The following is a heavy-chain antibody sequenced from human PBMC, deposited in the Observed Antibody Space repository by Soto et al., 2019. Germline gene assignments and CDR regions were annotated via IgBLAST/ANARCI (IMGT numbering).Heavy chain of an antibody. Sequence: QVQLVQSGAEVKKPGASVKVSCKVSGDSFSNYGFTWVRQAPGQGLEGMGWISTYNDNTNYAQNLQGRVTMTTDTSTTTVYMELRSLRSDDTAVYYCARVMVRLFGSGSSRPYGLDVWGQGTTVTVSS. CDR2: ISTYNDNT. J-gene: IGHJ6*02. V-gene: IGHV1-18*01. CDR3: ARVMVRLFGSGSSRPYGLDV. D-gene: IGHD3-10*01. CDR1: GDSFSNYG.